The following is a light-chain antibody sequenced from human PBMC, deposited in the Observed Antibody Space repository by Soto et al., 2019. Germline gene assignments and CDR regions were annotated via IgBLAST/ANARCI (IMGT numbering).Light chain of an antibody. V-gene: IGKV3-15*01. CDR2: GAS. Sequence: EILMTQSPDTLSVSPGERVTLSCRTSHSVNSHVAWYQQKPGQAPRLLLYGASTRATGIPVRFSGSGFGTEFTLTISSLQSEDFAVYYCQQYKNWPLFGQGTRLEIK. CDR3: QQYKNWPL. CDR1: HSVNSH. J-gene: IGKJ5*01.